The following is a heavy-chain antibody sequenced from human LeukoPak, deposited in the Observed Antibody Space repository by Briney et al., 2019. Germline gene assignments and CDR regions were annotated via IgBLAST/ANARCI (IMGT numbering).Heavy chain of an antibody. V-gene: IGHV3-30*18. CDR3: AKNRNTYAYIPILYHFDY. Sequence: GRYLRLSCAASGFTFNSYGMHWVRQAPGKGLEWVTVILYDGSNEYFADSVKGRFTISRDNTKNTLFLQMNSLRAEDTAMYYCAKNRNTYAYIPILYHFDYWGQGTLVT. CDR2: ILYDGSNE. CDR1: GFTFNSYG. D-gene: IGHD3-16*01. J-gene: IGHJ4*02.